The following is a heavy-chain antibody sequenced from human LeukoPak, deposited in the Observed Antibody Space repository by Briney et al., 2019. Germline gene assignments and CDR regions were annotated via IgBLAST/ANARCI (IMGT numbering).Heavy chain of an antibody. Sequence: ASVKVSRKASGGTFSSYAISWMRQAPGQGLEWMGRIIPIFGTANYAQKFQGRVTITTDESTSTAYMELSSLRSEDTAVYYCARENPYYYDALVDWYFDLWGRGTLVTVSS. CDR3: ARENPYYYDALVDWYFDL. D-gene: IGHD3-22*01. V-gene: IGHV1-69*05. J-gene: IGHJ2*01. CDR2: IIPIFGTA. CDR1: GGTFSSYA.